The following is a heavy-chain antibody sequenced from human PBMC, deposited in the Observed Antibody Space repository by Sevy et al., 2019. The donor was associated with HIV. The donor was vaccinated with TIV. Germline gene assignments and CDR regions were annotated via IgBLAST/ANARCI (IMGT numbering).Heavy chain of an antibody. CDR2: ISGADSST. V-gene: IGHV3-23*01. CDR1: GFTFSSYA. J-gene: IGHJ3*02. D-gene: IGHD3-22*01. Sequence: GGSLRLSCAASGFTFSSYAMNWVRQAPGKGLQWVSAISGADSSTDYADSVKGRFTISRDNSKNTLYLQMNSLRAEDTAIDYCAKDVVVLIGDAFDIWGQGTMVTVSS. CDR3: AKDVVVLIGDAFDI.